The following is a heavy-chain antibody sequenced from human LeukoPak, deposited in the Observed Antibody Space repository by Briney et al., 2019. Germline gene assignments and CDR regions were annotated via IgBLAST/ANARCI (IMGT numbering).Heavy chain of an antibody. V-gene: IGHV3-49*04. J-gene: IGHJ4*02. Sequence: GGSLRLSCTASGFTFRDYAMTWVRQATGKGLEWVGFIRSKIYGGTPEYAASVKGRFTISRDDSKGIAYLQMNSLKTEDTAVYYCTRDQTPYYWGQGTLVTVSS. CDR2: IRSKIYGGTP. CDR1: GFTFRDYA. CDR3: TRDQTPYY.